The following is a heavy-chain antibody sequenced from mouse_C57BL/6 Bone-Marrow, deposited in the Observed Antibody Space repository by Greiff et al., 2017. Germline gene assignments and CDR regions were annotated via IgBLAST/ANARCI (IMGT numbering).Heavy chain of an antibody. Sequence: QVQLQQPGAELVMPGASVKLSCKASGYTFTSYWMHWVKQRPGQGLEWIGEIDPSDSYTNYNQKFKGKSTLTVDKSSSTAYMQLSSLTSEDSAVYYGARGGSNYGYFDVGGTGTTVTVSS. CDR1: GYTFTSYW. D-gene: IGHD2-5*01. V-gene: IGHV1-69*01. J-gene: IGHJ1*03. CDR3: ARGGSNYGYFDV. CDR2: IDPSDSYT.